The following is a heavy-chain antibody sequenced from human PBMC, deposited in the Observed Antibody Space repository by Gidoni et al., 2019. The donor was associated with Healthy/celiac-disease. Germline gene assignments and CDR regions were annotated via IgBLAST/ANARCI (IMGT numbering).Heavy chain of an antibody. CDR1: GGSFSGYY. J-gene: IGHJ4*02. CDR2: INHSGST. V-gene: IGHV4-34*01. CDR3: ARGGRYSSSSKGY. Sequence: QVQLQQWGAGLLKPSETLSLTCAVYGGSFSGYYWSWIRQPPGKGLEWIGEINHSGSTNYNPSLKSRVTISVDTSKNQFSLKLSSVTAADTAVYYCARGGRYSSSSKGYWGQGTLVTVSS. D-gene: IGHD6-6*01.